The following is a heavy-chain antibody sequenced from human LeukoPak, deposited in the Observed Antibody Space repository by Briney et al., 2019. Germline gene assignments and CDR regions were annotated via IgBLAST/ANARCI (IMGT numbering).Heavy chain of an antibody. D-gene: IGHD4-17*01. J-gene: IGHJ4*02. CDR2: IWYDGSNK. Sequence: PGGSLRLSCAASGFTFSSYGMHWVRPAPGKGLEWVAVIWYDGSNKYYADSVKGRFTISRDNSKNTLYLQMNSLRAEDTAVYYCARAHDYGIDYWGQGTLVTVSS. CDR1: GFTFSSYG. V-gene: IGHV3-33*01. CDR3: ARAHDYGIDY.